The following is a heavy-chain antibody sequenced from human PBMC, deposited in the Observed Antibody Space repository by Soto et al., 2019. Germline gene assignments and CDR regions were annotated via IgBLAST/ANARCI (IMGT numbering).Heavy chain of an antibody. D-gene: IGHD6-6*01. CDR1: GGTFSNYA. CDR3: ARIIAARPWGAFDI. J-gene: IGHJ3*02. V-gene: IGHV1-69*13. Sequence: SVKVSCKASGGTFSNYAFSWVRQAPGQGLEWMGGILPIFTTATYAPKFQDRVTITADESTSTAYMELSSLRSEDTAVYYCARIIAARPWGAFDIWGQGTMVTVSS. CDR2: ILPIFTTA.